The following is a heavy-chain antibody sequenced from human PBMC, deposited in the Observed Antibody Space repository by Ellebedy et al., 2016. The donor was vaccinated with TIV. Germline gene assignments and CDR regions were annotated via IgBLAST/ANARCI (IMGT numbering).Heavy chain of an antibody. J-gene: IGHJ4*02. V-gene: IGHV3-7*01. Sequence: GESLKISXAASGFTFSGYWMSWVRQALGKGLGWVANINQDGSERNYVDSVKGRFAISRDNAKNSLYLQMNSLRVEDTAVYYCARDHVMGSYWGQGTLVSVSS. D-gene: IGHD3-10*01. CDR1: GFTFSGYW. CDR2: INQDGSER. CDR3: ARDHVMGSY.